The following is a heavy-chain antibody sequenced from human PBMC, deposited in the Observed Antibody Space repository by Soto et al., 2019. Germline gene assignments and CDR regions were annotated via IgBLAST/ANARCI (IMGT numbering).Heavy chain of an antibody. Sequence: EVQLVESGGGLVQPGGSLRLSCAASGFTFSGFWMHWVRQAPGKGLVWVSRTNNDGSVTDYADSVKGRFTISRDNAENTLYLQMNSLRAEDAAVYYCTRDIGGASPTWGQGTLVTVSS. J-gene: IGHJ5*02. CDR2: TNNDGSVT. V-gene: IGHV3-74*01. D-gene: IGHD1-26*01. CDR1: GFTFSGFW. CDR3: TRDIGGASPT.